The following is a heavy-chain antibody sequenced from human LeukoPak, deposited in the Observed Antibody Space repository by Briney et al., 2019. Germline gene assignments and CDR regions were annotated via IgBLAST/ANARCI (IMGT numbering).Heavy chain of an antibody. Sequence: ASVKVSCKASGYTFTGYYMHWVRQAPGQGLEWMGWINPNSGGTNYAQKFQGGVTMTRDTSISTAYMELSRLRSDDTAVYYCARAASSGWSDAFDIWGQGTMVTVSS. CDR1: GYTFTGYY. V-gene: IGHV1-2*02. J-gene: IGHJ3*02. D-gene: IGHD6-19*01. CDR2: INPNSGGT. CDR3: ARAASSGWSDAFDI.